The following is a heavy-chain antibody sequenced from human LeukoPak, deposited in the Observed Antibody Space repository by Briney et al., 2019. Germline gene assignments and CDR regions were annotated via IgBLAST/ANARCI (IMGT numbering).Heavy chain of an antibody. J-gene: IGHJ4*02. V-gene: IGHV3-23*01. CDR3: AKATRPADSSSNYVDFDC. D-gene: IGHD6-13*01. CDR2: INGAGGTT. Sequence: GGSLRLSCAASGFTFSSCAMSWVRQAPGKGLEWVSTINGAGGTTYYPDSVKGRFTISRDNSKNTLYLQMNSLRGEDTAVYYCAKATRPADSSSNYVDFDCWGQGTRVTVSS. CDR1: GFTFSSCA.